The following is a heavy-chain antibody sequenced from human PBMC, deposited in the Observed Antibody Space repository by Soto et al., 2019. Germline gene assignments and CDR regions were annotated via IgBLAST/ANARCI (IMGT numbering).Heavy chain of an antibody. Sequence: EVQLVESGGGLIQPGGSLRLSCAASGFTVSSNYMNWVRQAPGKGLEWVSVIYSDGTTYYADSVKGRFTISRDSSKNTLYLQLNSLRAXXXXXXXXXXXXXDYGGNSVWXXDLWGRXT. J-gene: IGHJ2*01. V-gene: IGHV3-53*01. D-gene: IGHD2-21*02. CDR3: XXXXXDYGGNSVWXXDL. CDR2: IYSDGTT. CDR1: GFTVSSNY.